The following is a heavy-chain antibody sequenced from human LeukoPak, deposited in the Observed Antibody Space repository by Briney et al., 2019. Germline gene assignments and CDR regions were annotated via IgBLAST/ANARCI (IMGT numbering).Heavy chain of an antibody. J-gene: IGHJ4*02. CDR2: LNAGGGYT. D-gene: IGHD1-26*01. Sequence: SGGSLRLSCAASGFTFSSYAMSWVRQAPGKGLEWVSALNAGGGYTYYGDSVRGRFTISRDNSKNTLYLQMNSLGAEDTAVYYCAKVPTSGTYYYFDYWGQGALVTVSS. CDR1: GFTFSSYA. V-gene: IGHV3-23*01. CDR3: AKVPTSGTYYYFDY.